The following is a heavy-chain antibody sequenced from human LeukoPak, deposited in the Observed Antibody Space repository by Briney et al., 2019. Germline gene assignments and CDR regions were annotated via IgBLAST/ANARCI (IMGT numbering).Heavy chain of an antibody. CDR3: ARDRSGYSLFDY. Sequence: SVKVSCKASGGTFSSYAISWVRQAPGQGLEWMGRIIPIFGTANYAQKFQGRVTITTDESTSTAYMELSSLRSEDTAVYYCARDRSGYSLFDYWGQGTLVTVSS. CDR1: GGTFSSYA. J-gene: IGHJ4*02. D-gene: IGHD3-22*01. CDR2: IIPIFGTA. V-gene: IGHV1-69*05.